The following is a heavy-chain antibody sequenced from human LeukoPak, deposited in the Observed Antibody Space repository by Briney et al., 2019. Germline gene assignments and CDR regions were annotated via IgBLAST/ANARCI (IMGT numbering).Heavy chain of an antibody. J-gene: IGHJ3*02. V-gene: IGHV3-7*04. CDR2: MKQDGSEK. CDR1: GFTFSSYW. CDR3: ARSLAAGFDI. D-gene: IGHD6-25*01. Sequence: GGSLRLSCAASGFTFSSYWMSWVSQAPGKGLEWVANMKQDGSEKYYVDSVKGRFTISRDNAKNSLYLQMNSLRVEDTAVYYCARSLAAGFDIWGQGTVVTVAS.